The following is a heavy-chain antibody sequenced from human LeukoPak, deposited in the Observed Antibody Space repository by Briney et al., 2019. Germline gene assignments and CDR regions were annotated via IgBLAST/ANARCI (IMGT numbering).Heavy chain of an antibody. V-gene: IGHV4-59*12. CDR3: ARESGSGPSWFDP. D-gene: IGHD6-19*01. CDR2: IYYSGST. J-gene: IGHJ5*02. CDR1: GGSISSYY. Sequence: SETLSLTCTVSGGSISSYYWSWIRQPPGKGLEWIGYIYYSGSTNYNPSLKSRVTISVDTSKNQFSLKLSSVTAADTAVYYCARESGSGPSWFDPWGQGTLVTVSS.